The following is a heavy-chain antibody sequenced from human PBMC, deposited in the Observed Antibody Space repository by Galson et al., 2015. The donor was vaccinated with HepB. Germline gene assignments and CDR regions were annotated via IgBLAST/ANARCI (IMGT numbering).Heavy chain of an antibody. CDR1: GFTFSSYS. CDR2: ISSSSTYI. V-gene: IGHV3-21*01. Sequence: SLRLSCAASGFTFSSYSMNWVRQAPGKGLEWVSSISSSSTYIYYADSLKGRFTISRDNAKNSLCLQMNSLRAEDTAVYYCARVFGDYGDHDYLEDWGQGTLVTVSS. J-gene: IGHJ4*02. CDR3: ARVFGDYGDHDYLED. D-gene: IGHD4-17*01.